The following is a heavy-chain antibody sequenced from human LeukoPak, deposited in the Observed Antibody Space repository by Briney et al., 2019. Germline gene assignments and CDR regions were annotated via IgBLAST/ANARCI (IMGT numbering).Heavy chain of an antibody. D-gene: IGHD3-10*01. CDR3: ARDLGGSGAGYAFDI. CDR2: IYYSGST. J-gene: IGHJ3*02. CDR1: GGSISSGGYY. Sequence: SQPLSLPCPVSGGSISSGGYYWSWIRQHPGKGLEWIGYIYYSGSTYYNPSLKSRVTISVDTSKNQFSLKLSSVTAADTAVYYCARDLGGSGAGYAFDIWGQGTMVTVSS. V-gene: IGHV4-31*03.